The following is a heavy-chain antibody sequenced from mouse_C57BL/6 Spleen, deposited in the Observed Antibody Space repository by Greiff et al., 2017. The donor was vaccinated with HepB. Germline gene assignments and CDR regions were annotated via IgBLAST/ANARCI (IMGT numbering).Heavy chain of an antibody. J-gene: IGHJ1*03. CDR1: GFSLSTSGMG. CDR3: ARRTDYDYDGWYFDV. CDR2: IYWDDDK. D-gene: IGHD2-4*01. Sequence: QVTLKECGPGILQSSQTLSLTCSFSGFSLSTSGMGVSWIRQPSGKGLEWLAHIYWDDDKRYNPSLKSRLTISKDTSRNQVFLKITSVDTADTATYYCARRTDYDYDGWYFDVWGTGTTVTVSS. V-gene: IGHV8-12*01.